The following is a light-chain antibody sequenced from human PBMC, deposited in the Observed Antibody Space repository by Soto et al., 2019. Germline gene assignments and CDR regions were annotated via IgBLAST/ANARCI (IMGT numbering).Light chain of an antibody. V-gene: IGLV2-11*01. CDR1: SSDVGGYNY. Sequence: QSVLTQPPSVSGSPGQSVTISCTGTSSDVGGYNYVSWYQQLPGKAPKLMIYDVSKRPSGVPDRFSGSNSGNTASLTISRLQAEDEADYYCCSYAGTTHVFGTGTKVTVL. CDR2: DVS. CDR3: CSYAGTTHV. J-gene: IGLJ1*01.